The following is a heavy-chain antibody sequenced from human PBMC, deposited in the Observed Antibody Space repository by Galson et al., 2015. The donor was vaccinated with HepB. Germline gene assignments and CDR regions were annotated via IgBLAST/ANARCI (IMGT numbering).Heavy chain of an antibody. J-gene: IGHJ4*02. D-gene: IGHD4-17*01. CDR3: ARAYHYGDQHIIFDY. CDR1: GFTFSSYA. CDR2: ISGSGGST. V-gene: IGHV3-23*01. Sequence: SLRLSCAASGFTFSSYAMSWVRQAPGKGLEWVSAISGSGGSTYYADSVKGRFTISRDNSKNTLYLQMNSLRAEDTAVYYCARAYHYGDQHIIFDYWGQGTLVTVSS.